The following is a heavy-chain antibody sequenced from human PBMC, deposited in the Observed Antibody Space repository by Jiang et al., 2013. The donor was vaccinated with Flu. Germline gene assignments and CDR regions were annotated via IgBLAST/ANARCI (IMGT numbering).Heavy chain of an antibody. J-gene: IGHJ1*01. CDR3: ATSRH. V-gene: IGHV3-7*01. CDR2: KEDGSYK. CDR1: GFTVQCFL. Sequence: PGGSLRLSCAASGFTVQCFLDELGPPGLQGRGWSGWQHKEDGSYKDYVDSVKGRFTISRDNAKNSLFLQMNSLRAEDTAVYYCATSRHWGQGTPGHRHL.